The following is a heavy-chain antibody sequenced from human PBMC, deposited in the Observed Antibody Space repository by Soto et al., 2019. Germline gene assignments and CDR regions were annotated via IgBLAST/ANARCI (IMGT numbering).Heavy chain of an antibody. J-gene: IGHJ5*02. CDR1: GXXXXXXX. D-gene: IGHD6-13*01. V-gene: IGHV1-2*02. CDR3: ARADGYSSSWGYNWFDP. Sequence: VKKPGASVKVXXXXSGXXXXXXXMHWVRQAXXXXXXXXXWXNPNSGGTNYAQKFQGRVTMTRDTSISTAYMELSRLRSDDTAVYYCARADGYSSSWGYNWFDPWGQGTLVTVSS. CDR2: XNPNSGGT.